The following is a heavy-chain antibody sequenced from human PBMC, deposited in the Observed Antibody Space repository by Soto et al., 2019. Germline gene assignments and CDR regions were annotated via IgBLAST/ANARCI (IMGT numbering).Heavy chain of an antibody. J-gene: IGHJ4*02. CDR2: IGRTNNT. CDR3: AKVDAYSYRTDH. Sequence: VGSLRLSCAASGFTFSNSAMTWVRQALGKGPEWVSSIGRTNNTHYADSVKGRFAISRDNSQNTLYLQMNSLTAEDTAVYFCAKVDAYSYRTDHWGQGTLVTVSS. V-gene: IGHV3-23*01. CDR1: GFTFSNSA. D-gene: IGHD3-16*02.